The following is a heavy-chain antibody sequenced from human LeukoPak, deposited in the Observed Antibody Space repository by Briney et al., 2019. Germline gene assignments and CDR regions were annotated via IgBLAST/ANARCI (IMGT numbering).Heavy chain of an antibody. V-gene: IGHV1-69*04. CDR3: ASQPLGYYDSSGYYLLDY. D-gene: IGHD3-22*01. CDR1: GGTFSSYA. Sequence: RASVKVSCKASGGTFSSYAISWVRQAPGQGLEWMGRIIPILGIANCAQKFQGRVTITADKSTSTAYMELSSLRSEDTAVYYCASQPLGYYDSSGYYLLDYWGQGTLVTVSS. CDR2: IIPILGIA. J-gene: IGHJ4*02.